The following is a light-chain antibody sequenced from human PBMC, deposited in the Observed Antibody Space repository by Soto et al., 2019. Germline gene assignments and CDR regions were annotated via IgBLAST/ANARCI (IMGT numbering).Light chain of an antibody. CDR2: GAS. CDR3: QQYGSSQIT. J-gene: IGKJ5*01. CDR1: PSVTNY. Sequence: EIVLTQSPATLSLSPGERATLSCRASPSVTNYLACYQHKPGQAPRLLIYGASSRATGIPDRFSGSGSGTDFTLTISRLEPEDFAVYYCQQYGSSQITFGQGTRLEIK. V-gene: IGKV3-20*01.